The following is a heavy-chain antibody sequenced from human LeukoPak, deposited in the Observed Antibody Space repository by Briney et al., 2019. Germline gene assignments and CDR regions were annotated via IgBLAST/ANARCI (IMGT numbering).Heavy chain of an antibody. CDR2: IYTSGST. D-gene: IGHD3-22*01. V-gene: IGHV4-61*02. CDR3: ARDRYYYDSSGYYLVGKWDV. J-gene: IGHJ6*04. Sequence: SQTLSLTCTVSGGSISSGSYYWSWIRQPAGKGLEWIGRIYTSGSTNYNPSLKSRVTISVDTSKNQFSLKLSSVTAADTAVYYCARDRYYYDSSGYYLVGKWDVWGKGTTVTVSS. CDR1: GGSISSGSYY.